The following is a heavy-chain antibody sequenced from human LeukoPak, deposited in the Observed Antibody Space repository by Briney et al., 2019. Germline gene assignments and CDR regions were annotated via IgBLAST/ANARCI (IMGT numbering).Heavy chain of an antibody. V-gene: IGHV3-30*18. CDR3: ANGYYYDSSGYYAY. CDR1: GFTFSSYG. D-gene: IGHD3-22*01. J-gene: IGHJ4*02. Sequence: GGSLRLSWAASGFTFSSYGMHWVRQAPGKGLEWVAVISYDGSNKYYADSVKGRFTISRDNSKNTLYLQMNSLRAEDTAVYYCANGYYYDSSGYYAYWGQGTLVTVSS. CDR2: ISYDGSNK.